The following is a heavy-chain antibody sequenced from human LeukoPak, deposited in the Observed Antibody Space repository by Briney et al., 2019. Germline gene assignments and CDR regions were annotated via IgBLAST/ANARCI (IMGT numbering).Heavy chain of an antibody. CDR1: GGSFSGYY. V-gene: IGHV4-34*01. Sequence: SETLSLTCAVYGGSFSGYYWGWIRQPPGKGLEWIGEINHSGSTNYNPSLKSRVTISVDTSKNQFSLKLSSVTAADTAVYYCARGRITIGWRGAFDIWGQGTMVTVSS. D-gene: IGHD3-10*01. J-gene: IGHJ3*02. CDR3: ARGRITIGWRGAFDI. CDR2: INHSGST.